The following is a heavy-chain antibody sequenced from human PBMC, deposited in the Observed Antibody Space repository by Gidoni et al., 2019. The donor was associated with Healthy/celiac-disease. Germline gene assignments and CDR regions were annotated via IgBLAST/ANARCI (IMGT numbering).Heavy chain of an antibody. J-gene: IGHJ4*02. V-gene: IGHV3-48*03. Sequence: EVQLVESGGGLVQPGGSLRLSCAASGFTFSSYEMNWVRQAPGKGLEWVSYISSSGSTIYYADSVKGRFTISRDNAKNSLYLQMNSLRAEDTAVYYCARDGSGYSSSANDYWGQGTLVTVSS. CDR2: ISSSGSTI. D-gene: IGHD6-6*01. CDR1: GFTFSSYE. CDR3: ARDGSGYSSSANDY.